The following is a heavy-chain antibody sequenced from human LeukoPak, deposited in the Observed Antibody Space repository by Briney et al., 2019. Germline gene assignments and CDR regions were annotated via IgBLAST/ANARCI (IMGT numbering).Heavy chain of an antibody. V-gene: IGHV4-39*07. CDR3: GSVTGGVFDY. D-gene: IGHD3-10*01. CDR1: GGSISSSSYY. J-gene: IGHJ4*02. CDR2: IYYSGST. Sequence: SETLSLTCTVSGGSISSSSYYWGWIRQPPGKGLEWIGSIYYSGSTYYNPSLKSRVTISVDTSKNQFSLKLSSVTAADTAVYYCGSVTGGVFDYWGQGTLVTVSS.